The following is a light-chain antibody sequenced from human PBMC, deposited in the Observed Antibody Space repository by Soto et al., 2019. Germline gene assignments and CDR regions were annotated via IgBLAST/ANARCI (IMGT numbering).Light chain of an antibody. CDR3: SSYAGSNDVV. CDR2: EVT. V-gene: IGLV2-8*01. J-gene: IGLJ2*01. CDR1: GRDVGGYND. Sequence: QSALTQPPSASGAPGQSVTISCTGTGRDVGGYNDVSWYQQHPGKAPKHMIYEVTKRPSGVPDRFSGSKSGNTASLTVSGLQAEDEDDYYCSSYAGSNDVVFGGGTELTVL.